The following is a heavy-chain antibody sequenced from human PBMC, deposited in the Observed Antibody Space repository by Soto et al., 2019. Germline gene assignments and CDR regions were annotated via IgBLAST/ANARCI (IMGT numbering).Heavy chain of an antibody. CDR1: GYTFTSYY. D-gene: IGHD3-22*01. V-gene: IGHV1-46*01. J-gene: IGHJ4*02. Sequence: VSVKVSCKTSGYTFTSYYMHWVRQAPGQGLEWMGIINPSGGSTSYAPRFQGRVTVTRDMSTSTVYMELSSLTSEDTAVYYCARDHLDRYYYDSSGYYPPDYWGQGTLVTVSS. CDR3: ARDHLDRYYYDSSGYYPPDY. CDR2: INPSGGST.